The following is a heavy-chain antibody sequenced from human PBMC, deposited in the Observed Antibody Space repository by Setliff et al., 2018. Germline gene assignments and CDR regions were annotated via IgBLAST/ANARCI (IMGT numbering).Heavy chain of an antibody. CDR2: IYPGDSDT. CDR1: GYSSTSYW. CDR3: ARVTPDYYYYYGMDV. D-gene: IGHD5-18*01. V-gene: IGHV5-51*01. J-gene: IGHJ6*02. Sequence: GASLKISCKGSGYSSTSYWIGWVRQMPGKGLEWMGIIYPGDSDTRYSPSFQGQVTISADKSISTAYLQWSSLKASDTAMYYCARVTPDYYYYYGMDVWGQGTTVTAP.